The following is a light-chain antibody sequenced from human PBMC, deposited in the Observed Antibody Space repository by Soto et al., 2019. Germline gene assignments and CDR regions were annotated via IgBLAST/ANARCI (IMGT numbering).Light chain of an antibody. V-gene: IGLV2-14*01. CDR3: SSYTTRSTYVV. CDR2: GVT. CDR1: DSDVGGYNY. Sequence: QSVLTQPASVSGSPGQSITISCTGTDSDVGGYNYVSWYQQHPGKAPKLIIYGVTNRPSGVSNRFSGSKSGNTASLTISGLQAEVEADYYCSSYTTRSTYVVLGGGTKLTVL. J-gene: IGLJ2*01.